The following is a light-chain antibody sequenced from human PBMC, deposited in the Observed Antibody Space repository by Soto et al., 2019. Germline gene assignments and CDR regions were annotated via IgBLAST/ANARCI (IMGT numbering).Light chain of an antibody. CDR2: DAS. V-gene: IGKV3-11*01. Sequence: EIVLTQSPATLSLAPGERATLSCRASQTVGSSLAWYQHKPGQAPRLLIYDASTRATAIPVRFSGSGSGTDFTLTISSLEPEDFAVYYCQQRYIWPPFTFGPGTKVDIK. CDR1: QTVGSS. CDR3: QQRYIWPPFT. J-gene: IGKJ3*01.